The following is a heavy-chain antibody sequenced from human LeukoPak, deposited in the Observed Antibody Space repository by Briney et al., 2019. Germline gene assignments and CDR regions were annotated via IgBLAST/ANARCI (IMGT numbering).Heavy chain of an antibody. V-gene: IGHV3-48*04. CDR1: GFTFISFG. CDR3: ARSLSTDFDY. Sequence: GGSLRLSCAASGFTFISFGINWVRQAPGKGLEWISYISTSSLNTIHYADSVKGRFTISRDNAKNSLFLQMNSLRAEDTAVYYCARSLSTDFDYWGQGILVTVSS. D-gene: IGHD5/OR15-5a*01. CDR2: ISTSSLNTI. J-gene: IGHJ4*02.